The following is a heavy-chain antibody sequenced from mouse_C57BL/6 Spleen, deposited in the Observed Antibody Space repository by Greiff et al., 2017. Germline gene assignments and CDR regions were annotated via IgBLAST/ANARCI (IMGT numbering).Heavy chain of an antibody. CDR1: GFTFSSYA. D-gene: IGHD2-5*01. J-gene: IGHJ2*01. V-gene: IGHV5-4*01. CDR3: ARRIYSNYLDY. Sequence: EVQLQESGGGLVKPGGSLKLSCAASGFTFSSYAMSWVRQTPEKRLEWVATISDGGSYTYYPDNVKGRFTISRDNAKNNLYLQMSHLKSEDTAMYYCARRIYSNYLDYWGQGTTLTVSS. CDR2: ISDGGSYT.